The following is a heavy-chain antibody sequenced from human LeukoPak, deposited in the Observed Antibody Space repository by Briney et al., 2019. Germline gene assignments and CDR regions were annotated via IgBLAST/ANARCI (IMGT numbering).Heavy chain of an antibody. V-gene: IGHV3-30-3*01. CDR1: GLTFSSYA. CDR2: ISYDGSNK. J-gene: IGHJ4*02. CDR3: ERGSVGFGELNY. D-gene: IGHD3-10*01. Sequence: GGSLRLSCAASGLTFSSYAMHWVRQAPGKGLEWVAVISYDGSNKFYADSVKGRFTLSRDNSKNTLYLQMNSLRIEDTAVYYCERGSVGFGELNYWGQGTLVTVSS.